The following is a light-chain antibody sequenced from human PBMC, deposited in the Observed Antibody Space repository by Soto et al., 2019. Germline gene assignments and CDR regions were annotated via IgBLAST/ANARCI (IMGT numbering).Light chain of an antibody. CDR1: SSNIGSNY. CDR2: KNS. V-gene: IGLV1-47*01. Sequence: QSVLTQPPSASGTPGQRVTISCSGSSSNIGSNYVYWYQQLPATAPKLLIYKNSQRPSGVPDRFSGSKSGTSASLAISGLRSEDEADYYCAAWDDSLREVVGTGTKLTVL. CDR3: AAWDDSLREV. J-gene: IGLJ1*01.